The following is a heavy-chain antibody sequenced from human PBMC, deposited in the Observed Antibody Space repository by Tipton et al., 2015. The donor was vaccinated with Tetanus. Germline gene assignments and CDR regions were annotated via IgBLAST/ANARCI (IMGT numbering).Heavy chain of an antibody. CDR2: IGTGGTPI. CDR3: AKDTGVTPHYGMDV. J-gene: IGHJ6*02. CDR1: GSDFRSDS. V-gene: IGHV3-48*01. Sequence: GSLRLSCESSGSDFRSDSMNWVRQAPGKGLEWISYIGTGGTPIYYADSVKGRFTISRDNAKNSVFLQMNSLRAEDTALYYCAKDTGVTPHYGMDVWGQGTTVTVSS. D-gene: IGHD2-21*02.